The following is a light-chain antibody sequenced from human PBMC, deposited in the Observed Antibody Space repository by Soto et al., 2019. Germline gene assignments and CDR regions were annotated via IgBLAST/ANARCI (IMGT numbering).Light chain of an antibody. J-gene: IGKJ4*01. CDR1: QDVSSK. V-gene: IGKV3D-15*01. CDR3: QQDIRWPLT. CDR2: DAS. Sequence: ELVVTQSPATLSVSPGERVTLSCRTSQDVSSKLAWYQQKAGQTPSLLIYDASTRATGTPARFSGSGSGTEFTLAVSSLQSEDYEVYFCQQDIRWPLTFGGGTKVEIK.